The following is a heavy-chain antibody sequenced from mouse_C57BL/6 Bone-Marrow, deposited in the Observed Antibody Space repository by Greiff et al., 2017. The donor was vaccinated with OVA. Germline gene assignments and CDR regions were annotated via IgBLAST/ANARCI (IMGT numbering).Heavy chain of an antibody. CDR2: IDPSDSYT. CDR1: AYTFTSYW. CDR3: ASTTGY. J-gene: IGHJ2*01. V-gene: IGHV1-69*01. D-gene: IGHD2-14*01. Sequence: QVQLQQPGAELVMPGASVKLSCKASAYTFTSYWMHWVKQRPGQGLEWIGEIDPSDSYTNYNQKFKGKSTLTVDKSSSTAYMQLSSLTSEDSAVYYCASTTGYWGQVTTLTVSS.